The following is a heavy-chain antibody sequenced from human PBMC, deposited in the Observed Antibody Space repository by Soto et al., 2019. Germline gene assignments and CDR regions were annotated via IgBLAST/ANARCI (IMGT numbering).Heavy chain of an antibody. CDR3: ARAGYCGPGCYYYFDY. CDR1: GFTFGSYW. V-gene: IGHV3-7*01. J-gene: IGHJ4*02. D-gene: IGHD2-21*02. Sequence: PGGSLRLSCAVSGFTFGSYWMNWVRLIPGKGLEWVAYIKPDGSATYYVDSVKGRFTISRDSAKNSLYLQMNGLRVEDTSVYYCARAGYCGPGCYYYFDYWGQGTLVPVSS. CDR2: IKPDGSAT.